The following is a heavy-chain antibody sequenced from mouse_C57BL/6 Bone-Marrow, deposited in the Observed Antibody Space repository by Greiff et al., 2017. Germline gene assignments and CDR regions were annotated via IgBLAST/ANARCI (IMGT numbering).Heavy chain of an antibody. V-gene: IGHV1-69*01. CDR1: GYTFTSYW. CDR2: IDPSDSYT. D-gene: IGHD2-14*01. Sequence: QVQLKQPGAELVKPGASVKMSCKASGYTFTSYWMHWVKQRPGQGLEWIGEIDPSDSYTNYNQKFKGKSTLTVDKSSSTAYMQLSSLTSEDSAVYYCARGGRVRPPFDYWGQGTTLTVSS. J-gene: IGHJ2*01. CDR3: ARGGRVRPPFDY.